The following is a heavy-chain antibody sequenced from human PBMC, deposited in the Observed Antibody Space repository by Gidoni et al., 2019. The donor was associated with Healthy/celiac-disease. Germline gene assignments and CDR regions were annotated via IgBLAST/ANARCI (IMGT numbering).Heavy chain of an antibody. CDR1: GFPFSGSA. J-gene: IGHJ4*02. CDR2: IRSKANSYAT. V-gene: IGHV3-73*01. Sequence: EVQLVQSGGGLVQPGGSLQLSCAASGFPFSGSAMHWVSQASGKGLEWVGRIRSKANSYATAYAESVKGRFTISRDDAKNTAYLQMNSLKTGDTAVYYCTRQQPWELLSPFDYWGQGTLVSVSS. CDR3: TRQQPWELLSPFDY. D-gene: IGHD1-26*01.